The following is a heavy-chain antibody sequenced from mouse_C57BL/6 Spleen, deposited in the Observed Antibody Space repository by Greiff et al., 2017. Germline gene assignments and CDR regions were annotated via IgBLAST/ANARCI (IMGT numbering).Heavy chain of an antibody. CDR2: ISSGSSTI. V-gene: IGHV5-17*01. CDR3: ARLYYDYPYAMDY. CDR1: GFTFSDYG. Sequence: EVQVVESGGGLVKPGGSLKLSCAASGFTFSDYGMHWVRQAPEKGLEWVAYISSGSSTIYYADTVKGRFTISRDNAKNTLFLQMTSLRSEDTAMYYCARLYYDYPYAMDYWGQGTSVTVSS. J-gene: IGHJ4*01. D-gene: IGHD2-4*01.